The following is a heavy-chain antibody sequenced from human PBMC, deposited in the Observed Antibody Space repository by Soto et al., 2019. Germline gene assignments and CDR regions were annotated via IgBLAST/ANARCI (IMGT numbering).Heavy chain of an antibody. V-gene: IGHV3-23*01. CDR1: GFTFSSYD. CDR2: ISGSGGST. D-gene: IGHD2-15*01. J-gene: IGHJ4*02. CDR3: AKDPVLGYCSGGSCYSGEGVDY. Sequence: GGSLRLSCAASGFTFSSYDMSWVRQAPGKGLEWVSAISGSGGSTYYADSVKGRFTISRDNSKNTLYLQMNSLRAEDTAVYYCAKDPVLGYCSGGSCYSGEGVDYWGQGTLVTVSS.